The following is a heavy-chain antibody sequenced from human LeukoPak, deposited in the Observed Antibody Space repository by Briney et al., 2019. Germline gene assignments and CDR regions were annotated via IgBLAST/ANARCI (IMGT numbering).Heavy chain of an antibody. CDR3: ARDRDYGDYYYYYGMDV. J-gene: IGHJ6*02. Sequence: ASVKVSCKVSGYTLTELSMHWVRQAPGKGLEWMGWISAYNGNTNYAQKLQGRVTMTTDTSTSTAYMELRSLRSDDTAVYYCARDRDYGDYYYYYGMDVWGQGTTVTVSS. CDR2: ISAYNGNT. D-gene: IGHD4-17*01. CDR1: GYTLTELS. V-gene: IGHV1-18*01.